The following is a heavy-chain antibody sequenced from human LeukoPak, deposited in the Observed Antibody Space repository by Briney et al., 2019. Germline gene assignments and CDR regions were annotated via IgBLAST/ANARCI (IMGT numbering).Heavy chain of an antibody. CDR1: GYTFTSYG. CDR3: ARDRSSSWFTGEIDY. J-gene: IGHJ4*02. Sequence: GASVKVSCKASGYTFTSYGISWVRQAPGQGLEWMGWISAYNGNTNYAQKLQGRATMTTDTSTSTAYMELRSLRSDDTAVYYCARDRSSSWFTGEIDYWGQGTLVTVSS. D-gene: IGHD6-13*01. V-gene: IGHV1-18*01. CDR2: ISAYNGNT.